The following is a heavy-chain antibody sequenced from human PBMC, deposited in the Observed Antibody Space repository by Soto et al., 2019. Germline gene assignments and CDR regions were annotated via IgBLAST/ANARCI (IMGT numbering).Heavy chain of an antibody. CDR2: ISGSGGST. CDR3: ASNQLRFLEWLFKYWYFDL. J-gene: IGHJ2*01. D-gene: IGHD3-3*01. CDR1: GFTFSSYA. V-gene: IGHV3-23*01. Sequence: GGSLRLSCAASGFTFSSYAMSWVRQAPGKGLEWVSAISGSGGSTYYADSVKGRFTISRDNSKNTLYLQMNSLRAEDTAVYYCASNQLRFLEWLFKYWYFDLWGRGTLVTVSS.